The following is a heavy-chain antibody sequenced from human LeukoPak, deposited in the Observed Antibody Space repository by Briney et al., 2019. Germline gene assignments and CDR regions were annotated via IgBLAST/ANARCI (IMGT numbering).Heavy chain of an antibody. CDR3: ARRYGSGSYYRIYFDY. D-gene: IGHD3-10*01. V-gene: IGHV3-30-3*01. J-gene: IGHJ4*02. CDR2: ISYDGSNK. Sequence: GGSLRLSCAASGFTFSSYAMHWVRQAPGKGLEWVAVISYDGSNKYYADSVKGRFTISRDNSKNTLYLQMNSLRAEDTAVYYCARRYGSGSYYRIYFDYWGQGTLVTVSS. CDR1: GFTFSSYA.